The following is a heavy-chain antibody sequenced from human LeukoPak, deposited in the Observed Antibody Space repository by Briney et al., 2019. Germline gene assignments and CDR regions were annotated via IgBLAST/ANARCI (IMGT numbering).Heavy chain of an antibody. J-gene: IGHJ4*02. CDR1: GGTFSSYA. V-gene: IGHV1-69*01. CDR2: IIPIFGTS. CDR3: ARVYYYDSSGVFDY. D-gene: IGHD3-22*01. Sequence: SVNVSCTASGGTFSSYAISWVRQAPGQGLEWMGGIIPIFGTSNYAQKFQGRVTITADESTSTAYMELSSLRSEDTAVYYCARVYYYDSSGVFDYWGQGTLVTVSS.